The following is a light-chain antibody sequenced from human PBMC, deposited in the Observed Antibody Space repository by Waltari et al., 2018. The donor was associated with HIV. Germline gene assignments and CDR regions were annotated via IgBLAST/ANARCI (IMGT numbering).Light chain of an antibody. CDR3: QQSYSTPLFT. V-gene: IGKV1-39*01. J-gene: IGKJ3*01. CDR2: GAS. Sequence: DIQVTQSPSSLSASVGDRVTIICRTSENINTFLNWFQQKPGKIPRLLIYGASSLQSGVPSRFSGSGSGTDFTLTVSSLQPEDFATYYCQQSYSTPLFTFGPGTKVDIK. CDR1: ENINTF.